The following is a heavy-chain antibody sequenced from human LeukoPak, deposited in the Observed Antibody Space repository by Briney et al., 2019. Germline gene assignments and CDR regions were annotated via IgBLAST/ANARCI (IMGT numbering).Heavy chain of an antibody. V-gene: IGHV4-4*07. Sequence: SETLSLTCTGSGGSISSYYWSWIRQPAGKGLEWIGRIYTSGSTNYNPSLKSRVTMSVDTSKNQFSLKLSSVTAADTAVYYCARVGYDILTGYYTTPTYYYYMDVWGKGTTVTVSS. CDR3: ARVGYDILTGYYTTPTYYYYMDV. J-gene: IGHJ6*03. D-gene: IGHD3-9*01. CDR2: IYTSGST. CDR1: GGSISSYY.